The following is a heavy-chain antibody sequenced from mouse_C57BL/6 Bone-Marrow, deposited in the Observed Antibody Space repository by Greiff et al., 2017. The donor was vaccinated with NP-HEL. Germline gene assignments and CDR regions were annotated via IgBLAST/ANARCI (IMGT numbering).Heavy chain of an antibody. CDR1: GYTFTSYW. V-gene: IGHV1-72*01. CDR2: IDPNSGGT. Sequence: QVPLQPPGAALVKPGASVKLSCKASGYTFTSYWMHWVKQRPGRGLEWIGRIDPNSGGTKYNEKFKSKATLTVDKPSSTAYMQRSSLTSEDSAVYYCARKVTGTYYFDYWGQGTTLTVSS. CDR3: ARKVTGTYYFDY. J-gene: IGHJ2*01. D-gene: IGHD4-1*01.